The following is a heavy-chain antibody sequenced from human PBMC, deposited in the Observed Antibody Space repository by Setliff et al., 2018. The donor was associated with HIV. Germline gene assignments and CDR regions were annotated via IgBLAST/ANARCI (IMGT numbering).Heavy chain of an antibody. D-gene: IGHD2-21*02. V-gene: IGHV4-61*09. Sequence: SETLSLTCSVSGGSISSGSYYWTWIRQPAGKGPEWIGHIYTNGYTNYNPSLKSRVTISTDTSKNQFSLNVRSVTAADTAVYYCAITIVGVTTEMYWGQGTLVTVSS. J-gene: IGHJ4*02. CDR2: IYTNGYT. CDR3: AITIVGVTTEMY. CDR1: GGSISSGSYY.